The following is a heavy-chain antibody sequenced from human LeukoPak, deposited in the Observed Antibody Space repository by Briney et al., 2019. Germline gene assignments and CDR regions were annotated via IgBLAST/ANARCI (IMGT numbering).Heavy chain of an antibody. CDR2: ISDSGGST. CDR3: AKDNASSGWYYYYYYMDV. V-gene: IGHV3-23*01. CDR1: GFTFTSYA. Sequence: GGSLRLSCAASGFTFTSYAMSWVRQAPGKGLEWVSAISDSGGSTYYADSVKGRFTISRDNSKNTLYLQMNSLRAEDTAVYYCAKDNASSGWYYYYYYMDVWGKGTTVTVSS. J-gene: IGHJ6*03. D-gene: IGHD6-19*01.